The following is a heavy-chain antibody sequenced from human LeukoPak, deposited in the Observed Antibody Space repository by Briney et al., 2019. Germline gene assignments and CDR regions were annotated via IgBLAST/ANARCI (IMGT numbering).Heavy chain of an antibody. CDR2: INPNSGGT. CDR3: ARVGDYGDYYYYMDV. V-gene: IGHV1-2*02. CDR1: GYTFTGYY. D-gene: IGHD4-17*01. J-gene: IGHJ6*03. Sequence: ASVKVSCKASGYTFTGYYMHWVRQAPGQGLEWMGWINPNSGGTNYAQKFQGRVTMTRDTSISTAYMELSRLRSDDMAVYYCARVGDYGDYYYYMDVWGKGTTVTVSS.